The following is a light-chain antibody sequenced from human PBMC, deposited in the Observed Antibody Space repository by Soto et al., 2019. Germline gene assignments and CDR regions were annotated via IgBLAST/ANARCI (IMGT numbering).Light chain of an antibody. J-gene: IGLJ2*01. CDR1: SSNIGSNY. CDR3: AAWDDSLSGVV. Sequence: QPVLTQPPSASGTPGQRVTISCSGSSSNIGSNYVYWYQQLPGTAPKLLIYSNNQRPSGLPDRFSGSKSGTSASLAISGLRSEDEADYYCAAWDDSLSGVVFGGGTKLTVL. CDR2: SNN. V-gene: IGLV1-47*02.